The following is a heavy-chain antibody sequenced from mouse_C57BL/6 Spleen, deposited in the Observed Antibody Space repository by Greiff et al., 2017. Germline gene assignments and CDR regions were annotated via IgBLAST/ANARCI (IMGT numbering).Heavy chain of an antibody. CDR3: ARKSSLYYFDY. V-gene: IGHV3-6*01. J-gene: IGHJ2*01. CDR2: ISYDGSN. CDR1: GYSITSGYY. Sequence: EVKLVESGPGLVKPSQSLSLTCSVTGYSITSGYYWNWIRQFPGNKLEWMGYISYDGSNNYNPSLKNRISITRDTSKNQFFLKLNSVTTEDTATYYCARKSSLYYFDYWGQGTTLTVSS. D-gene: IGHD1-1*01.